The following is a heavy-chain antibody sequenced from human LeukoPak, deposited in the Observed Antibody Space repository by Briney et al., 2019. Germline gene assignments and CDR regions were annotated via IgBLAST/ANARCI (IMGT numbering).Heavy chain of an antibody. J-gene: IGHJ3*02. Sequence: SETLSLTCTVSGGSISSYYWSWIRQPPGKGLEWIGYIYYSGSTNYNPSLKSRATISVDTSKNQFSLKLSSVTAADTAVYYCARGYCSSTSCYTIDAFDIWGQGTMVTVSS. V-gene: IGHV4-59*01. CDR2: IYYSGST. CDR1: GGSISSYY. CDR3: ARGYCSSTSCYTIDAFDI. D-gene: IGHD2-2*02.